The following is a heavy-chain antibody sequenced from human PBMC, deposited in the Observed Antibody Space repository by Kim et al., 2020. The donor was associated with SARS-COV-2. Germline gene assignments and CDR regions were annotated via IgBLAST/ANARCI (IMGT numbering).Heavy chain of an antibody. Sequence: GGSLRLSCAASGFTFSSYGMHWVRQAPGKGLEWVAVISYDGSDKYYADSVKGRFTISRDNSKNTLYLQMNSLRAEDTAVYYCATAAAPFDYWGHGTLVTVSS. J-gene: IGHJ4*01. V-gene: IGHV3-30*03. D-gene: IGHD2-2*01. CDR1: GFTFSSYG. CDR2: ISYDGSDK. CDR3: ATAAAPFDY.